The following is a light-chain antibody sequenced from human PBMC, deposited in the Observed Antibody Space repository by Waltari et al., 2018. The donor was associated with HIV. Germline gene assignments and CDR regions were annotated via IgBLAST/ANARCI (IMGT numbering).Light chain of an antibody. CDR3: CSCPRSGIRYV. Sequence: SALTQPASVSGSPGQSINISCTGTSSNVGSDDLFSWYQQHPGEAPKLIIYEVTKRPSGVSNRFSGSKSGNTASLTISGLQAEDEADYYCCSCPRSGIRYVFGTGTKVTVL. CDR2: EVT. CDR1: SSNVGSDDL. V-gene: IGLV2-23*02. J-gene: IGLJ1*01.